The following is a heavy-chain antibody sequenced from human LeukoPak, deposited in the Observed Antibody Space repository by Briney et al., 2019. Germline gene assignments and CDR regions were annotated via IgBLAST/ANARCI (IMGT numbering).Heavy chain of an antibody. D-gene: IGHD3-10*01. Sequence: ASVKVSCKASGYSFTGHYMHWVRQAPGQGLEWMGWINPKSGGTNYAQKFQGRVTMTRDTSISTAYMDMSSLRFDDTAVYYCARNLWFGESSDAFDMWGQGTMVTVSS. CDR3: ARNLWFGESSDAFDM. V-gene: IGHV1-2*02. CDR1: GYSFTGHY. CDR2: INPKSGGT. J-gene: IGHJ3*02.